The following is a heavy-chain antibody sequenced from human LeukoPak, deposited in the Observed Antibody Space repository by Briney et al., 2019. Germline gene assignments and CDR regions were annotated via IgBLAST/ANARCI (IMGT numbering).Heavy chain of an antibody. J-gene: IGHJ4*02. CDR1: GFIFSDYY. V-gene: IGHV3-11*05. CDR3: ARAVSVSSYYFDC. D-gene: IGHD5/OR15-5a*01. Sequence: GGSLRLSCAASGFIFSDYYMSWIRQAPGKGLGWISYISSSSSYTNYVDSVKGRFTISRDNAKNSLYLQMNSLRAEDTAVYYCARAVSVSSYYFDCWGQGTLVTVSS. CDR2: ISSSSSYT.